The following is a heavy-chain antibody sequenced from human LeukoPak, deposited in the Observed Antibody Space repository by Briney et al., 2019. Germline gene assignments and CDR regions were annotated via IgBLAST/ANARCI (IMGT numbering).Heavy chain of an antibody. CDR2: IYHSGST. J-gene: IGHJ4*02. D-gene: IGHD3-22*01. CDR3: ARVTYYDSSGYYGYFDY. V-gene: IGHV4-4*02. Sequence: MASETLSLTCAVSGGSISSSNWWSRVRQPPGQGLEWIGEIYHSGSTNYNPSLKSRVTISVDKSKNQFSLKLSSVTAADTAVYYCARVTYYDSSGYYGYFDYWGQGTLVTVSS. CDR1: GGSISSSNW.